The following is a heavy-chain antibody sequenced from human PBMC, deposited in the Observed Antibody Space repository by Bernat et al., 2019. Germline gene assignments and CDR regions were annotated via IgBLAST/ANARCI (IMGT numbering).Heavy chain of an antibody. CDR3: ARRGEAPTSIDF. CDR2: IYFYGTS. Sequence: QLQLQESGPGLVKPLETLSLTCTVSGGSISTNFYYWGWFRQPPGKGLEWIGSIYFYGTSYYNPSLKSRVTISLDTSKSQFSLKLNSVTATDTALYYCARRGEAPTSIDFWGQGTLVTVSS. V-gene: IGHV4-39*01. CDR1: GGSISTNFYY. D-gene: IGHD3-10*01. J-gene: IGHJ4*02.